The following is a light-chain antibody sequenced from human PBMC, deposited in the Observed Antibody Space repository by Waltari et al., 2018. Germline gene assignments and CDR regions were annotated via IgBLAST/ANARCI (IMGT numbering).Light chain of an antibody. CDR1: SSNIGPYY. CDR3: ATWDGSLTAWV. J-gene: IGLJ3*02. CDR2: RNN. Sequence: QSVLTQPPSASGTPGQRVTISCSGSSSNIGPYYVYWYQQLPGTAPKLLIYRNNQWPSGVPDRFSGSKSGTSASLAISGLRSEDEADYYCATWDGSLTAWVFGGGTKLTVL. V-gene: IGLV1-47*01.